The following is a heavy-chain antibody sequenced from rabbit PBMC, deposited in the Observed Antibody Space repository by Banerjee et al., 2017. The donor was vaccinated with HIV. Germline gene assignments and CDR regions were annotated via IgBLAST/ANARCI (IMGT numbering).Heavy chain of an antibody. D-gene: IGHD7-1*01. CDR1: GFSFSNKYV. V-gene: IGHV1S40*01. Sequence: ASGFSFSNKYVMCWVRQAPGKGLEWIACINTISGDTVYATWAKGRFTISKASWTTVTLQMTSLTAADTATYFCARETSGYHGYLDLWGQGTLVSVS. CDR3: ARETSGYHGYLDL. CDR2: INTISGDT. J-gene: IGHJ4*01.